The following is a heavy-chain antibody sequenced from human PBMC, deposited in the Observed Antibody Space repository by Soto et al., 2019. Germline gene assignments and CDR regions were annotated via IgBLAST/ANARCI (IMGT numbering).Heavy chain of an antibody. Sequence: GSLRLSCAAPVFTVTRYSMNWVRQAPGKGLEWVSSISSTTNYIYYGDSMKGRFTISRDNAKNSLYLEMNSLRAEDTAVYYCARESEDLTSNFDYWGQGTLVTVSS. CDR3: ARESEDLTSNFDY. CDR2: ISSTTNYI. V-gene: IGHV3-21*06. J-gene: IGHJ4*02. CDR1: VFTVTRYS.